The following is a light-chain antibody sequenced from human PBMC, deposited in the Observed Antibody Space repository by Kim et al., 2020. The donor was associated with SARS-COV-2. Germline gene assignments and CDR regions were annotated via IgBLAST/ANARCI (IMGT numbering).Light chain of an antibody. CDR2: GAS. Sequence: PGVSATLSCRACQLVTGNYLAWYQQKPGQSPRLLIHGASSRATGIPDRFSGSGSGTDFTLTISRLEPEDFAVYYCQHYSSSSGTFGQGTKVDIK. J-gene: IGKJ1*01. V-gene: IGKV3-20*01. CDR3: QHYSSSSGT. CDR1: QLVTGNY.